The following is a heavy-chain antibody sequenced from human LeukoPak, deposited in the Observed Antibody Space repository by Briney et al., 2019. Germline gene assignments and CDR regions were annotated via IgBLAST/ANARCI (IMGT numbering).Heavy chain of an antibody. CDR1: GFTFSTYS. D-gene: IGHD4-17*01. J-gene: IGHJ4*02. V-gene: IGHV3-21*01. CDR3: ARDPAYGALDY. CDR2: ISSGSSYI. Sequence: GGSLRLSCAASGFTFSTYSMNWVRQAPGKGLEWVSSISSGSSYIYYADSVKGRFTISRDNAKNSLYLQMNSLRVDDTAVYYCARDPAYGALDYWGQGILVTVCS.